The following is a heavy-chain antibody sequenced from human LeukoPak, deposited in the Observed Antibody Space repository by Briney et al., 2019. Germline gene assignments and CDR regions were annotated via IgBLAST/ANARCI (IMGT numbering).Heavy chain of an antibody. J-gene: IGHJ4*02. V-gene: IGHV1-8*01. CDR2: LNPQNGNT. D-gene: IGHD2/OR15-2a*01. Sequence: ASVKVPCKASGNTFMKFDFHWVRQATGQGPEWMGRLNPQNGNTEYAPKFQGRVTMTRNTSITTAHMELSSLTSEDTAVYYCATGMFDTDYSFLGFEYWGLGTPVSVSS. CDR3: ATGMFDTDYSFLGFEY. CDR1: GNTFMKFD.